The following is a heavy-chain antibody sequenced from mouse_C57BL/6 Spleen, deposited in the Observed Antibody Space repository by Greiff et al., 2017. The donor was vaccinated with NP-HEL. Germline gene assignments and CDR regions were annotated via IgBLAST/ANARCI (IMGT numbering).Heavy chain of an antibody. Sequence: EVHLVESGGGLVKPGGSLKLSCAASGFTFSDYGMHWVRQAPEKGLEWVAYISSGSSTIYYADTVKGRFTISRDNAKNTLFLQMTSLRSEDTAMYYCARDYGSSYRVFAYWGQGTLVTVSA. V-gene: IGHV5-17*01. CDR3: ARDYGSSYRVFAY. CDR1: GFTFSDYG. D-gene: IGHD1-1*01. J-gene: IGHJ3*01. CDR2: ISSGSSTI.